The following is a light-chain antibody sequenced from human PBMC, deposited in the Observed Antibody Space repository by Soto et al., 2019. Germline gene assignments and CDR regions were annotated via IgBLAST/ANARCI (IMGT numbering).Light chain of an antibody. Sequence: QSVLTQPPSASGCPGQSVTISCTGTSSDVGSYNYVSWYQQHPGKAPKLMIYEVSKRPSGVPDRFSGSKSGNTASLTVSGLQAEDEADYYCSSYAGSNNLVFGGGTQLTVL. V-gene: IGLV2-8*01. CDR2: EVS. CDR1: SSDVGSYNY. CDR3: SSYAGSNNLV. J-gene: IGLJ2*01.